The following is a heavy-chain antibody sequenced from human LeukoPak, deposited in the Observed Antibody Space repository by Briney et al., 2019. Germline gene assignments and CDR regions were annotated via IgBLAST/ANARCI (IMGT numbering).Heavy chain of an antibody. Sequence: PGGSLRLSCAASGFTFSTYIMNWVRQAPGKGLEWVSSIGYSSYIYYADSVKGRFTISRDNAKSSLYLQLNSLRAEDTAVYYCARGATVITPPLDYWGQGTLVTVSS. CDR1: GFTFSTYI. CDR3: ARGATVITPPLDY. J-gene: IGHJ4*02. CDR2: IGYSSYI. D-gene: IGHD4-23*01. V-gene: IGHV3-21*01.